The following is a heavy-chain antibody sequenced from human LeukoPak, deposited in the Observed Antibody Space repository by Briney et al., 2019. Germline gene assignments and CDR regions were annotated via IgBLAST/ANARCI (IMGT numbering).Heavy chain of an antibody. CDR1: GGSISGYY. CDR2: IYTSGST. D-gene: IGHD6-13*01. Sequence: PSETLSLTCTVSGGSISGYYWSWIRQPAGKGLEWIGRIYTSGSTNYNPSLKSRVTISVDKSKNQFSLKLSSVTAADTAVYYCARVAQGRSSWYYFDYWGQGTLVTVSS. V-gene: IGHV4-4*07. J-gene: IGHJ4*02. CDR3: ARVAQGRSSWYYFDY.